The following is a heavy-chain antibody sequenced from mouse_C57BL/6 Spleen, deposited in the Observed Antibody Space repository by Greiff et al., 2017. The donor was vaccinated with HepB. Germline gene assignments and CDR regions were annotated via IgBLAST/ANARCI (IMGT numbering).Heavy chain of an antibody. D-gene: IGHD2-5*01. Sequence: EVKLVESGGGLVKPGGSLKLSCAASGFTFSDYGMHWVRQAPEKGLEWVAYISSGSSTIYYADTVKGRFTISRDNAKTTLFLQMTSLRSEDTAMYYSARESYYSNLYFNYWGQGTTLTVSS. V-gene: IGHV5-17*01. CDR2: ISSGSSTI. J-gene: IGHJ2*01. CDR3: ARESYYSNLYFNY. CDR1: GFTFSDYG.